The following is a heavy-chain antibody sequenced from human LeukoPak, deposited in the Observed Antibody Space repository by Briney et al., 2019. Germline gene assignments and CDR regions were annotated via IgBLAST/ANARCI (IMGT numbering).Heavy chain of an antibody. J-gene: IGHJ3*02. CDR1: GFTFSSYP. CDR3: AKDAETGYSYGYGAFDI. Sequence: PGGSLRLSCAASGFTFSSYPLHWVRQAPGKGLEWVTLISYDGTKIYYADSVKGRFTISRDNSKNTLYLQMNSLRAEDTAVYYCAKDAETGYSYGYGAFDIWGQGTMVTVSS. D-gene: IGHD5-18*01. V-gene: IGHV3-30-3*01. CDR2: ISYDGTKI.